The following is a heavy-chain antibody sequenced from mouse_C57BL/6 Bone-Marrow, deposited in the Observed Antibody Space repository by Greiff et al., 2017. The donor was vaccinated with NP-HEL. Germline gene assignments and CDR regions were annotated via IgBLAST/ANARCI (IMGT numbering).Heavy chain of an antibody. D-gene: IGHD2-4*01. CDR1: GYTFTSSW. J-gene: IGHJ3*01. V-gene: IGHV1-52*01. CDR3: AREGDYDVGCAY. Sequence: VQLQQSGAELVRPGSSVKLSCKASGYTFTSSWMHWVKQRPIQGLEWIGNIDPSDSETHYNQKFKDKATLTVDKSSSTAYMQLSSLTSEDSAVYYCAREGDYDVGCAYWGQGTLVTVSA. CDR2: IDPSDSET.